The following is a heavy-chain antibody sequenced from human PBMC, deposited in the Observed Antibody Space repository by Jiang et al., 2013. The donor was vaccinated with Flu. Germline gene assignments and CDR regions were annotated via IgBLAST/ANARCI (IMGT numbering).Heavy chain of an antibody. V-gene: IGHV4-39*07. D-gene: IGHD2-21*01. CDR2: LLYWEH. Sequence: WIRPAPRKGRGVDWECLLYWEHPLQPSLKSRGTISLDTSKRQVSLKLDSVTAADTAMYYCAAILFVGYATGAVDYWGQGTLVTVSS. CDR3: AAILFVGYATGAVDY. J-gene: IGHJ4*02.